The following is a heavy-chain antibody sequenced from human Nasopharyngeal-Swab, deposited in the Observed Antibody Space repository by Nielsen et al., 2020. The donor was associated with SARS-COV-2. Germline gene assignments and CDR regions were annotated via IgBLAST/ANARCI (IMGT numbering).Heavy chain of an antibody. V-gene: IGHV4-39*01. Sequence: SETLSLTCTVSGGSISSSSYYWGWIRQPPGKGLEWIGSIYYSGSTYYNPSLKSRVTISVDTSKNQFSLKLSSVTAADTAVYYCASSLAVAGGMNFDYWGQGTLVTVSS. CDR2: IYYSGST. CDR1: GGSISSSSYY. D-gene: IGHD6-19*01. CDR3: ASSLAVAGGMNFDY. J-gene: IGHJ4*02.